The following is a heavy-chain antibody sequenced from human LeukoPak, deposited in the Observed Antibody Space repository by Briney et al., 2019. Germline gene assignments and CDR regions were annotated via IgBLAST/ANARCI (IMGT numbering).Heavy chain of an antibody. V-gene: IGHV3-21*01. CDR3: ARDDPSMIAALHY. Sequence: GGSLRLTCAASGFTFSSYSMNWVRQAPGKGLEWVSSIDGSSTYIYFADSVKGRFTISRDNAKNLVYLQMNSLRAEDTAVYYCARDDPSMIAALHYWGQGTLVTVSS. CDR1: GFTFSSYS. CDR2: IDGSSTYI. J-gene: IGHJ4*02. D-gene: IGHD6-6*01.